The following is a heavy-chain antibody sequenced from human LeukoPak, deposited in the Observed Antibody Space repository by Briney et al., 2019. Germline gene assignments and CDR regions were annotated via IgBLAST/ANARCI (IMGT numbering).Heavy chain of an antibody. V-gene: IGHV5-51*01. D-gene: IGHD6-6*01. CDR2: IYPADSDT. CDR1: GYIFTTYW. Sequence: GESLKISCKGSGYIFTTYWIGWVRQMPGKGLEWMGIIYPADSDTRYSPSFQGQVTISADKSISTAYLQWSSLKASDTAMYYCARTYGSSSVDYWGQGTLVTVSS. J-gene: IGHJ4*02. CDR3: ARTYGSSSVDY.